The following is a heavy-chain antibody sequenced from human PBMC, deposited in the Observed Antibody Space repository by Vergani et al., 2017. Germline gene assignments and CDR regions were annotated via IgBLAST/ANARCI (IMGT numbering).Heavy chain of an antibody. Sequence: EVQLVESGGGLVQPGGSLRLSCAASGFTFSSYSMNWVRQAPGKGLEWVSYISSSSSTIYYADSVKGRFTISRDNAKNSLYLQMNSLRAEDTAVYYCARDNSGSYPLYYYGMDVWGQGTTVTVSS. CDR3: ARDNSGSYPLYYYGMDV. V-gene: IGHV3-48*04. CDR1: GFTFSSYS. D-gene: IGHD1-26*01. J-gene: IGHJ6*02. CDR2: ISSSSSTI.